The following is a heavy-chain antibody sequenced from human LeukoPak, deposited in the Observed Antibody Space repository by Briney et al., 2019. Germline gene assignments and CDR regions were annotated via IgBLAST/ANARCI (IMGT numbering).Heavy chain of an antibody. V-gene: IGHV3-23*01. CDR1: GFTFSSYA. Sequence: GGSLRLSCAASGFTFSSYAMSWVRQAPGKGLEWVSFISPSADRTSNADSVEGRFTISRDDPRNTLYLQMNSLRDEDTAVYYCAIMHGYYDGSGYWVQWGQGTLVTVSS. CDR3: AIMHGYYDGSGYWVQ. D-gene: IGHD3-22*01. J-gene: IGHJ4*02. CDR2: ISPSADRT.